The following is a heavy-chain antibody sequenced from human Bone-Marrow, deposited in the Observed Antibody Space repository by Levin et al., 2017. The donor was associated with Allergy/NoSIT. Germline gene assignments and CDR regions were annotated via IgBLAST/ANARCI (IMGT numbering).Heavy chain of an antibody. Sequence: GESLKISCAASGFTVSSHYMSWVRQAPGKGLEWVSVIYSGGSTYYADSVKGRFTISRDNSKNTLYLQMNSLRAEDTAVYYCARDRPIRGSHYYYMDVWGKGTTVTVSS. V-gene: IGHV3-66*02. CDR1: GFTVSSHY. CDR2: IYSGGST. J-gene: IGHJ6*03. CDR3: ARDRPIRGSHYYYMDV. D-gene: IGHD3-10*01.